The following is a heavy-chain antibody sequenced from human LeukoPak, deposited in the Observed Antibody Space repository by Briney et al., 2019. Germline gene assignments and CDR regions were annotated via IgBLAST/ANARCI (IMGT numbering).Heavy chain of an antibody. CDR3: ARGNKGMDV. J-gene: IGHJ6*02. Sequence: GGSLRLSCAASGFTFSSYSMNWVRQAPGKGLEWVSYISYSSSAIYYADSVEGRFTISRDNAKNSLYLQMNSLRDEDTAIYYCARGNKGMDVWGQGTTVTVSS. CDR2: ISYSSSAI. V-gene: IGHV3-48*02. CDR1: GFTFSSYS.